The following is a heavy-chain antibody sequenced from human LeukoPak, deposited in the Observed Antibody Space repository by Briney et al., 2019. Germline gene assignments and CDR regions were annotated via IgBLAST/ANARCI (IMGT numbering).Heavy chain of an antibody. CDR1: GGSFSGYY. V-gene: IGHV4-34*01. CDR2: VNHSGST. D-gene: IGHD6-19*01. CDR3: ARDLDSSGWWGYGMGV. Sequence: SETLSLTCAVYGGSFSGYYWSWIRQPPGKGLEWIAEVNHSGSTNYNLSFKSRVTISVDKSKNQFSLNLSSVTAADTAVYYCARDLDSSGWWGYGMGVWGQGTTVTVSS. J-gene: IGHJ6*02.